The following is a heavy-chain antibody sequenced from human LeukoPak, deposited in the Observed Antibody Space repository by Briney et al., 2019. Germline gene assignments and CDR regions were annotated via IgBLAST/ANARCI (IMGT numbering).Heavy chain of an antibody. CDR3: AKGRGTTVTSAANY. D-gene: IGHD4-17*01. V-gene: IGHV3-23*01. CDR2: IGGSGDNT. CDR1: GFPFSSYA. Sequence: PGGSLKLSCAASGFPFSSYAMSWARQAPGKGLEWVSSIGGSGDNTFYADSVKDRFTISRDNSKNTLFLQMNSLRAEDTAVYYCAKGRGTTVTSAANYWGQGTLVTVSS. J-gene: IGHJ4*02.